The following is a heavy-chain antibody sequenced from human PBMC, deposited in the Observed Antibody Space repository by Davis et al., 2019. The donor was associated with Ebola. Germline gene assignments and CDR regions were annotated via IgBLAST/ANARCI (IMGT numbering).Heavy chain of an antibody. Sequence: AASVKVSCKPSGYTFTGYYIHWVRQAPGQGLEWMGWINPNSGGTNYAQKFQGRVTMTRDTSISTAYMELSRLRSDDTAVYYCARDGSISDQKSGELDYWGQGPLVTVSS. CDR3: ARDGSISDQKSGELDY. D-gene: IGHD7-27*01. V-gene: IGHV1-2*02. CDR2: INPNSGGT. J-gene: IGHJ4*02. CDR1: GYTFTGYY.